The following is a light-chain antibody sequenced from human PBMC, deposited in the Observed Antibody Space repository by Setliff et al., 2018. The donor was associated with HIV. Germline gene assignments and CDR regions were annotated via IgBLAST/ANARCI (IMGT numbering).Light chain of an antibody. Sequence: SYELTQPPSVSVSPGQTASITCSGDKLGDKYASWYQQKPGQSPVVIIYQDTKRPSGIPERFSGSKSGDTASLTISGLQSEDEADYYCCSYAGTYAYLFGTGTKVTVL. V-gene: IGLV3-1*01. J-gene: IGLJ1*01. CDR2: QDT. CDR3: CSYAGTYAYL. CDR1: KLGDKY.